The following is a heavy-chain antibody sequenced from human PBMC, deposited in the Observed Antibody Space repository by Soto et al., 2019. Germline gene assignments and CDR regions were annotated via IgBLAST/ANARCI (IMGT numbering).Heavy chain of an antibody. CDR1: GFTFSSYS. D-gene: IGHD6-13*01. Sequence: EVQLVESGGGLVKPGGSLRLSCAASGFTFSSYSMNWVRQAPGKGLEWVSSIISSSSYIYYADSVKGRFTISRDNAKNSLYLQMNSLRAEDTAVYYCARGRGAAGTDSVQYYGMDVWGQGTTVTVSS. J-gene: IGHJ6*02. V-gene: IGHV3-21*01. CDR2: IISSSSYI. CDR3: ARGRGAAGTDSVQYYGMDV.